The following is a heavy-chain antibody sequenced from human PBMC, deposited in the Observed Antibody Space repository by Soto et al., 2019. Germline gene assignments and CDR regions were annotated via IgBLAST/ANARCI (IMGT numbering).Heavy chain of an antibody. CDR3: AKGGRQWLVTSDFNY. CDR1: GFTFSTYN. CDR2: ISSNGGST. Sequence: PGGSLRLSCVASGFTFSTYNMHWVRQAPGRGLEYVSAISSNGGSTYYADSVKGRFTISRDNSKNTLYLQMGSLRAEDTAVYYCAKGGRQWLVTSDFNYWGQGALVTVSS. D-gene: IGHD6-19*01. J-gene: IGHJ4*02. V-gene: IGHV3-64*02.